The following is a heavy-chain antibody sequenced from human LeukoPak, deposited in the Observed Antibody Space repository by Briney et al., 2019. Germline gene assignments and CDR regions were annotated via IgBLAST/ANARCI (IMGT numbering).Heavy chain of an antibody. CDR1: GYSISSGYY. CDR2: IYHSGNT. Sequence: PSETLSLTCTVSGYSISSGYYWGWIRQPPGKGLEWIGSIYHSGNTCYNPSLKSRVTISVDTSKNQFSLKLSSVTAADTAVYYCARDPGYSSGWEFDYWGQGTLVTVSS. V-gene: IGHV4-38-2*02. J-gene: IGHJ4*02. D-gene: IGHD6-19*01. CDR3: ARDPGYSSGWEFDY.